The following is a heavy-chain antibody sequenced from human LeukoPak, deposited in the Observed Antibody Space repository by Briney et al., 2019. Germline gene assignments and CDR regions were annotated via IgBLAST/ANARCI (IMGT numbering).Heavy chain of an antibody. CDR2: IYTSGST. D-gene: IGHD6-19*01. V-gene: IGHV4-4*07. CDR3: ARGRGGAVAGYYYYYYMDV. Sequence: SETLSLTCTVSGGSISSYYWSWIRQPAGKGLEWIGRIYTSGSTNYNPSLKSRVTISVDKSKNQFSLKLSSVTAADTAVYYCARGRGGAVAGYYYYYYMDVWGKGTTVTVSS. J-gene: IGHJ6*03. CDR1: GGSISSYY.